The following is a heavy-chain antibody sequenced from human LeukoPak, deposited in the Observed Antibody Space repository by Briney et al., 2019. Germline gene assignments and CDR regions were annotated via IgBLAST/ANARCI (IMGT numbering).Heavy chain of an antibody. J-gene: IGHJ4*02. V-gene: IGHV4-34*01. D-gene: IGHD3-22*01. CDR3: ARDGYYYDSSGYLYLDY. CDR1: GGSFSGYY. Sequence: SETLSLTCAVYGGSFSGYYWSWIRQPPGKGLEWIGEINHSGSTNYNPSLKSRVTISVDTSKNQFSLKLSSVTAADTAVYYCARDGYYYDSSGYLYLDYWGQGTLVTVSS. CDR2: INHSGST.